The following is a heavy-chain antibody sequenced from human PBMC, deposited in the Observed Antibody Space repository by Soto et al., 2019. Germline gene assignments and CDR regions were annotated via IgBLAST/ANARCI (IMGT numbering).Heavy chain of an antibody. J-gene: IGHJ6*02. CDR1: GYTFTGYY. Sequence: ASVKVSCKASGYTFTGYYMHWVRQAPGQGLEWMGWINPNSGGTNYAQKFQGWVTMTRDTSISTAYMELSRLRSDDTAVYYCARERRNYDVLTGYYPSGMDVWGRGTTVTVSS. D-gene: IGHD3-9*01. CDR3: ARERRNYDVLTGYYPSGMDV. V-gene: IGHV1-2*04. CDR2: INPNSGGT.